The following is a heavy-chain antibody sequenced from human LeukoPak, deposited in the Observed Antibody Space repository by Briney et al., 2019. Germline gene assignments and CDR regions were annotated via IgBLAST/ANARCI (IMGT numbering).Heavy chain of an antibody. J-gene: IGHJ3*02. CDR1: GFPFSNYG. V-gene: IGHV3-21*01. Sequence: GGSLRLSCAASGFPFSNYGMNWVRQAPGKGLEWVSSISPSSNYIYYADSVKGRFTISRDNAKNSLYLQMNSLRAEDTAVYYCARLSTYYAFDSWGQGTMVTVSS. CDR2: ISPSSNYI. D-gene: IGHD1-26*01. CDR3: ARLSTYYAFDS.